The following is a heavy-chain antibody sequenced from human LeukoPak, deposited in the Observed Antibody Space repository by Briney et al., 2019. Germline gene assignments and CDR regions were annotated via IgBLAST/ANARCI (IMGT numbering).Heavy chain of an antibody. V-gene: IGHV1-2*02. CDR3: ARPPREYRQPLSFDYYYYMDV. D-gene: IGHD2/OR15-2a*01. Sequence: ASVKVSFKASGGTFSSYAISWVRQAPGQGLEWMGWINPNSGGTNYAQKFQGRVTMTRDTSISTAYMELSRLRSDDTAVYYCARPPREYRQPLSFDYYYYMDVWGKGTTVTVSS. CDR2: INPNSGGT. CDR1: GGTFSSYA. J-gene: IGHJ6*03.